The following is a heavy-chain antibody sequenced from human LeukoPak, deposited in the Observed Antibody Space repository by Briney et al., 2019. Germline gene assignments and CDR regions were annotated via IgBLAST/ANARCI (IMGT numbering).Heavy chain of an antibody. J-gene: IGHJ5*02. CDR1: GFTFSSYS. CDR2: ISSSSSYI. D-gene: IGHD2-2*01. Sequence: SGGSLRLSCAASGFTFSSYSMNWVRQAPGKGLEWVSSISSSSSYIYYADSVKGRFTISRGNAKNSLYLQMNSLRAEDTAVYYCALGNVVVPAAISPWGQGTLVTVSS. V-gene: IGHV3-21*01. CDR3: ALGNVVVPAAISP.